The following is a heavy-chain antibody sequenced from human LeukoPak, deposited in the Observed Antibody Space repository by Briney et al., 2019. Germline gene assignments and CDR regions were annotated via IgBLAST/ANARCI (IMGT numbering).Heavy chain of an antibody. CDR1: GFTFDDYA. Sequence: PGGSLRLSCAASGFTFDDYAMHWVRQAPGKGLEWVSAISGSGGSTYYADFVKGRFTISGDNSKNTLYLQMNSLRAEDTALYYCAKEDGSCTNGVCQPPDYWGQGTLVTVSS. D-gene: IGHD2-8*01. CDR3: AKEDGSCTNGVCQPPDY. CDR2: ISGSGGST. V-gene: IGHV3-23*01. J-gene: IGHJ4*02.